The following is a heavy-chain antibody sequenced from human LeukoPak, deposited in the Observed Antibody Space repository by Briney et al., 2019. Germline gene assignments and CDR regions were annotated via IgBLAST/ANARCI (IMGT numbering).Heavy chain of an antibody. J-gene: IGHJ4*02. D-gene: IGHD3-9*01. CDR1: GGSFSGYY. V-gene: IGHV4-34*01. CDR2: INHSGST. Sequence: PSETLSPTCAVYGGSFSGYYWSWIRQPPGKGLEWIGEINHSGSTNYNPSLKSRVTISVDTSKNQFSLKLSSVTAADTAVYYCARSVLRYLSPLDYWGQGTLVTVSS. CDR3: ARSVLRYLSPLDY.